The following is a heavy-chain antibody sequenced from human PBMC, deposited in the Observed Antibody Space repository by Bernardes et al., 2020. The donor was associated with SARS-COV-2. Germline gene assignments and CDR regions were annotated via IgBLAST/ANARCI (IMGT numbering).Heavy chain of an antibody. CDR2: IKHSGST. CDR1: GGSFSGYY. V-gene: IGHV4-34*01. D-gene: IGHD3-16*01. Sequence: SETLSLTCAVYGGSFSGYYWSWIRQPPGKGLEWNGEIKHSGSTNYNPSLKSRVTISVDTSKNQFSLKVSSVTAADTAVYYCARGQKERSRGGYFDYWGQGTLVTVSS. CDR3: ARGQKERSRGGYFDY. J-gene: IGHJ4*02.